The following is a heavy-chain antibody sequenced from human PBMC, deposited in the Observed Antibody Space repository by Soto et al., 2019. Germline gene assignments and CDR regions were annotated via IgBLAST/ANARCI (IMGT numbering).Heavy chain of an antibody. Sequence: QGHLQESGPGRLKPSKTLSLSCGVPGGSISQYSWAWIGQPAGRGLEWIGRIYSGGSTNYNPSLESRVTMSVDTSKNKFSLKLSSVTAADTAVYYCARGPGGFGDFSLDYWGQGTLVTVSS. CDR2: IYSGGST. CDR1: GGSISQYS. V-gene: IGHV4-4*07. D-gene: IGHD3-10*01. CDR3: ARGPGGFGDFSLDY. J-gene: IGHJ4*02.